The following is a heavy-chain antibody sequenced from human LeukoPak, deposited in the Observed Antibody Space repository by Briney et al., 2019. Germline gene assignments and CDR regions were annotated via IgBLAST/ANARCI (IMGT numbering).Heavy chain of an antibody. V-gene: IGHV1-69*05. D-gene: IGHD3-22*01. CDR2: IIPIFGTA. CDR1: GGTFSSYA. Sequence: SSVKVSCKASGGTFSSYAISWVRQAPGQGLEWMGGIIPIFGTANYAQKFQGRVTITTDESTSTAYMELSSLRSEDTAVYYCAVYDSSGNANYDYWGQGTLVTVSS. CDR3: AVYDSSGNANYDY. J-gene: IGHJ4*02.